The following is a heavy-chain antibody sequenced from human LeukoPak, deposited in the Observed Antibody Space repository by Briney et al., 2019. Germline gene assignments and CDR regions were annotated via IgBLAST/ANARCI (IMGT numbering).Heavy chain of an antibody. J-gene: IGHJ6*03. CDR2: ISGSGGST. V-gene: IGHV3-23*01. CDR3: AKAYKTVVPAAVYYYYYYMDV. Sequence: GGSLRLSCAASGFAFSSYAMSWVRQAPGKGLEWVSAISGSGGSTYYADSVKGRFTISRDNSKNTLYLQMNSLRAEDTAVYYCAKAYKTVVPAAVYYYYYYMDVWGKGTTVTVSS. D-gene: IGHD2-2*01. CDR1: GFAFSSYA.